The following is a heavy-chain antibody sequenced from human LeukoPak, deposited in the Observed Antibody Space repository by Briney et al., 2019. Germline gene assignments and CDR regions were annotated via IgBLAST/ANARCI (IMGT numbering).Heavy chain of an antibody. J-gene: IGHJ3*02. V-gene: IGHV3-64D*09. Sequence: GGSLRLSCSASGFTFSSYAMHWVRQAPGKGLEYVSAISSNGGSTYYADSVKGRFTISRDNSKNTLYLQMSSLRAEDTAVYYCARDRAYNGYDCDAFDIWGQGTMVTVSS. CDR1: GFTFSSYA. CDR2: ISSNGGST. D-gene: IGHD5-12*01. CDR3: ARDRAYNGYDCDAFDI.